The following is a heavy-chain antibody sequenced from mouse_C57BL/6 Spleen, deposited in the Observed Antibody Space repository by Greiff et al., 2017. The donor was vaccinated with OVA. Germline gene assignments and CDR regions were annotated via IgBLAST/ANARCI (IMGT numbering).Heavy chain of an antibody. CDR1: GFNIKDYY. CDR2: IDPEDGET. Sequence: EVQLQQSGAELVKPGASVKLSCTASGFNIKDYYMHWVKQRTEQGLEWIGRIDPEDGETKYASKFQGKATITADTSSNTAYLQLSSLTSEDTAVYYCARDTGFDYWGQGTTLTVSS. J-gene: IGHJ2*01. CDR3: ARDTGFDY. V-gene: IGHV14-2*01. D-gene: IGHD4-1*01.